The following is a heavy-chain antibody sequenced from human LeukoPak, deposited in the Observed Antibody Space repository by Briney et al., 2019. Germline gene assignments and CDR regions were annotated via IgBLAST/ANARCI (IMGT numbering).Heavy chain of an antibody. Sequence: PGGSLRHSCAASGFTFSSYSMNWVRQAPGKGLEWVSSISSSSSYIYYTDSVKGRFTISSDNAKNSLYLQMNSLRAEDTAVYYCARELQSIVVVPAAIEYWGQGTLVTVPS. CDR2: ISSSSSYI. CDR3: ARELQSIVVVPAAIEY. D-gene: IGHD2-2*01. J-gene: IGHJ4*02. V-gene: IGHV3-21*01. CDR1: GFTFSSYS.